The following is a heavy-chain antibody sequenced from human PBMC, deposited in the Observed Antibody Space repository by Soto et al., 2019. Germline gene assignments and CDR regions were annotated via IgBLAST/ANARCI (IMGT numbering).Heavy chain of an antibody. CDR3: ARILIGSGSYYNDY. V-gene: IGHV4-34*01. Sequence: PSETLSLTCAVYGGSFSGYYWSWIRQPPGKGLEWIGEINHSGSTNYNPSLKSRVTISVDTSKNQFSLKLSSVTAADTAVYYCARILIGSGSYYNDYWGQGTLVTVSS. CDR1: GGSFSGYY. D-gene: IGHD3-10*01. J-gene: IGHJ4*02. CDR2: INHSGST.